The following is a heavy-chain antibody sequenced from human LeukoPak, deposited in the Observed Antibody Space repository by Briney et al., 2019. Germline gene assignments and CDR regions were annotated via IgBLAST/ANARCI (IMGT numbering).Heavy chain of an antibody. Sequence: KTSETLSLTCAVYGGSFSGYYWSWIRQPPGKGLEWIGEINHSGSTNYNPSLKSRVTISVDTSKNQFSLKLSSVTAADTAVYYCARGRYLGRYYYYYGMDVWGQGTTVTVSS. CDR3: ARGRYLGRYYYYYGMDV. D-gene: IGHD1-1*01. CDR1: GGSFSGYY. J-gene: IGHJ6*02. CDR2: INHSGST. V-gene: IGHV4-34*01.